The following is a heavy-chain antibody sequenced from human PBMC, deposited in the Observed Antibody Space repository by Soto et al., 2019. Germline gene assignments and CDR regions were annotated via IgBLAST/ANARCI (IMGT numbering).Heavy chain of an antibody. D-gene: IGHD4-4*01. CDR3: ERATEKYFDY. Sequence: GGSLRLSCTASGFDFRSHGMHWVRQAPGKGLEWVAVISFDGTYNNFMDSVKGRFTISRDDSKNTLYLQMNSLRAEDTALYFCERATEKYFDYWGQGTLVTVSS. CDR1: GFDFRSHG. V-gene: IGHV3-30*03. CDR2: ISFDGTYN. J-gene: IGHJ4*02.